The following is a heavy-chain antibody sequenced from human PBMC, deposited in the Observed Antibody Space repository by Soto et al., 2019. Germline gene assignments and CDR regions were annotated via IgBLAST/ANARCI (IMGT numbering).Heavy chain of an antibody. D-gene: IGHD3-22*01. V-gene: IGHV3-7*04. CDR1: GFTFSSYW. Sequence: GGSLRLSCAASGFTFSSYWISWVRQAPGKGLEWVANIKQDGSEKYYVDSVKGRFTISRDNAKNSLYLQMNSLRAEDTAVYYCARFYYDSSGYLPSPYYYYYGMDVWGQGTTVTVSS. J-gene: IGHJ6*02. CDR2: IKQDGSEK. CDR3: ARFYYDSSGYLPSPYYYYYGMDV.